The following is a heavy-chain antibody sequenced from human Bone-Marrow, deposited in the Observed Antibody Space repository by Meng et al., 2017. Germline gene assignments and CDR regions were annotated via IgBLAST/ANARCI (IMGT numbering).Heavy chain of an antibody. D-gene: IGHD2-21*01. CDR2: INHSGST. Sequence: QVQVQQWGAGLLKPSETLSLTCAFYGGSFSAYDWSWIRQPPGKGLEWLGQINHSGSTNDNPSLKSRVTISIDTSRNQLSLKLSSVTDADTAVYYCRLAYCMGDCVDYWGQGTLVTVSS. CDR3: RLAYCMGDCVDY. J-gene: IGHJ4*02. CDR1: GGSFSAYD. V-gene: IGHV4-34*01.